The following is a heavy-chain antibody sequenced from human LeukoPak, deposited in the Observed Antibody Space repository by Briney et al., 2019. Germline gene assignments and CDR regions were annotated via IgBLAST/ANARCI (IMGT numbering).Heavy chain of an antibody. V-gene: IGHV3-15*01. D-gene: IGHD2-15*01. J-gene: IGHJ4*02. Sequence: PGRSLRLSCAASGFTFSNYDMHWVRQAPGKGLEWVGRFKSKTDGGTTDYAAFAKGRFTISRDDSKSTVWLQMSSLKTEDTAVYFCATDGYCSGGSCYSYDNWGQGTLVTVSS. CDR2: FKSKTDGGTT. CDR1: GFTFSNYD. CDR3: ATDGYCSGGSCYSYDN.